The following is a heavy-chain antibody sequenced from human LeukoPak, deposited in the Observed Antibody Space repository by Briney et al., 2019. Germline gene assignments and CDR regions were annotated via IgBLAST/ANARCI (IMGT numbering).Heavy chain of an antibody. CDR3: ARTTTVAPRGFDY. Sequence: GGSLRLSCAASGFTFSSYWMHWVRQAPGKGLVWVSRINSDGSSTSYADSVKGRFTISRDNAKNTLYLQMNSLRAEDTAVYYCARTTTVAPRGFDYWGQGTLVTVPS. CDR2: INSDGSST. V-gene: IGHV3-74*01. J-gene: IGHJ4*02. CDR1: GFTFSSYW. D-gene: IGHD4-23*01.